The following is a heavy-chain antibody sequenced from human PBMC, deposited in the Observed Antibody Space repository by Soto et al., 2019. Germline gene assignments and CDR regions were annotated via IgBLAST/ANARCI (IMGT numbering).Heavy chain of an antibody. J-gene: IGHJ4*02. V-gene: IGHV4-59*01. Sequence: PSETLSLTCTVSGGSISSYYWSWIRQPPGKGLEWIGYIYYRGSTNYNPSLKSRVTITIDTSKNQFSLKLSSVTAADTAVYYFARDTQHVGSPYSGSYLDYWGQGTLVTVSS. CDR3: ARDTQHVGSPYSGSYLDY. CDR1: GGSISSYY. D-gene: IGHD1-26*01. CDR2: IYYRGST.